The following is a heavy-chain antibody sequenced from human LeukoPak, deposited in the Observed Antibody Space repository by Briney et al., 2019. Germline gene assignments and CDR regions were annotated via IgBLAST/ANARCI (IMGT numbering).Heavy chain of an antibody. CDR2: ISNDGSNK. D-gene: IGHD5-12*01. CDR3: ARSDVDMAA. J-gene: IGHJ5*02. CDR1: GFTFSTYG. Sequence: TGRSLRLSCAASGFTFSTYGMHWVRLAPGKGLEWVAVISNDGSNKLYTDSVKGRFTISRDNSKNTLYLQMNSLRAEDTAVYYCARSDVDMAAWGQGTLVTVSS. V-gene: IGHV3-30*03.